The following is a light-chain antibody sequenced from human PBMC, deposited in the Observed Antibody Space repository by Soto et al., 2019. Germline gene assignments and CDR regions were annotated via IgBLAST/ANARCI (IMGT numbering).Light chain of an antibody. CDR2: GAS. CDR3: QQYGSSPPWT. V-gene: IGKV3-20*01. J-gene: IGKJ1*01. Sequence: EIVLTQSPGTLSLSPGERATLSCRASQSVSSSYLAWYQQKPGQAPMLLIYGASSRATGIPDRFSGSVSGTGFTLTISSLEPEDFAVYYCQQYGSSPPWTFGQGTKVEIK. CDR1: QSVSSSY.